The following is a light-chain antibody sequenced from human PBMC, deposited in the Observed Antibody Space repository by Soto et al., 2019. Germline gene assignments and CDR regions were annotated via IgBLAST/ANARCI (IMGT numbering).Light chain of an antibody. Sequence: SELKQPPSLTGAAGQKVTISYTGSSSNVGNNFVTWYQQLPGTAPKLLIYDNNKRPSGIPDRFSGSQSGTSATLGITGLQTGDEAVYYCGSWDSSLTYVFGTGTKVTVL. CDR1: SSNVGNNF. CDR3: GSWDSSLTYV. CDR2: DNN. V-gene: IGLV1-51*01. J-gene: IGLJ1*01.